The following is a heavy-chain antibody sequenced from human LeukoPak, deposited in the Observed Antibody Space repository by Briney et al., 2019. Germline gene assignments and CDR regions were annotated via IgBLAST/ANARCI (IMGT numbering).Heavy chain of an antibody. Sequence: GGSLRLSCAASGFAFSSIEMSWVRQAPGKGLEWVSYIGGSGDPIHYADSVKGRFTISRDNAKNSLYLKINSLRAEDTAVYYCARDTGWYFDLWGRGTLVTVSS. CDR3: ARDTGWYFDL. D-gene: IGHD2-8*02. CDR2: IGGSGDPI. V-gene: IGHV3-48*03. J-gene: IGHJ2*01. CDR1: GFAFSSIE.